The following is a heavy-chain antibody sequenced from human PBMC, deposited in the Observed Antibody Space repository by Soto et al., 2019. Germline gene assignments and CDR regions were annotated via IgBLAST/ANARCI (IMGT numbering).Heavy chain of an antibody. J-gene: IGHJ5*02. CDR2: IFPADSDT. CDR3: APILRGNWFVP. V-gene: IGHV5-51*01. CDR1: GYSFTTSW. Sequence: RESLKIACKGSGYSFTTSWIGWVRQIPGKGLEWMGIIFPADSDTRYSPTFQGQVTISVDKSINTAYLQWSSLKASDTAMYYCAPILRGNWFVPWGQGTQVTVSS. D-gene: IGHD2-21*02.